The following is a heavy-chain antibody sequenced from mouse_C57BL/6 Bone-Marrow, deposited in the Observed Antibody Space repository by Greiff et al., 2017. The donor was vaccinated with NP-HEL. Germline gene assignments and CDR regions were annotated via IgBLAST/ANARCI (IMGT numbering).Heavy chain of an antibody. D-gene: IGHD1-1*01. CDR2: ISPGSGGT. Sequence: VQLVESGAELVRPGTSVKVSCKASGYAFTNYLIEWVKQRPGQGLEWLGVISPGSGGTNYNEKLKGKATLTADKSSSTAYMQLSSLTSEDSAVYFCAIRGRYYWDKWRQGTTLTVSS. V-gene: IGHV1-54*01. J-gene: IGHJ2*01. CDR1: GYAFTNYL. CDR3: AIRGRYYWDK.